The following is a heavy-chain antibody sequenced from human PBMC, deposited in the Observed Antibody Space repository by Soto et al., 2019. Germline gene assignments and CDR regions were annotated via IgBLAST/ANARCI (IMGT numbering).Heavy chain of an antibody. J-gene: IGHJ6*03. CDR3: ARDGGVWFGELASPYYYYMDV. CDR1: GYTFTSYY. V-gene: IGHV1-46*03. Sequence: ASVKVSCKASGYTFTSYYMHWVRQAPGQGLEWMGIINPSGGSTSYAQKFQGRVTMTRDTSTSTVYIELSSLRSEDTAVYYCARDGGVWFGELASPYYYYMDVWGKGTTVTVSS. D-gene: IGHD3-10*01. CDR2: INPSGGST.